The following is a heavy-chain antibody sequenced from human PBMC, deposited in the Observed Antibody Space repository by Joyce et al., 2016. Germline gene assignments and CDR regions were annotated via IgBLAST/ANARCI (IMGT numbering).Heavy chain of an antibody. V-gene: IGHV4-4*02. D-gene: IGHD6-13*01. Sequence: QVQLQQSGPRLVKPSGTLTLTCAVSGESISTNHWWTWVRTPPGQGLGGIGEVYHDGRANYRPSLESRVSISVDKSKKHFALQLTSVTAADTAVYYCARGRGNTNSWFPFDSWGQGALVSVSS. CDR1: GESISTNHW. CDR2: VYHDGRA. CDR3: ARGRGNTNSWFPFDS. J-gene: IGHJ4*02.